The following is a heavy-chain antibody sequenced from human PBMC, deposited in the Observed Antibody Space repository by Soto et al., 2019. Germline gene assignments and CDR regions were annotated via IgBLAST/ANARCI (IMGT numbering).Heavy chain of an antibody. CDR3: HLASSSSLYYYDMDV. V-gene: IGHV3-30-3*01. CDR1: GFTFSSYA. Sequence: GGSLRLSCAASGFTFSSYAMHWVRQAPGKGLEWVAVISYDGSNKYYADSVKGRFTISRDNSKNTLYLQMNSLRAEDTAVYYCHLASSSSLYYYDMDVWGQGTTVTVSS. J-gene: IGHJ6*02. CDR2: ISYDGSNK. D-gene: IGHD6-6*01.